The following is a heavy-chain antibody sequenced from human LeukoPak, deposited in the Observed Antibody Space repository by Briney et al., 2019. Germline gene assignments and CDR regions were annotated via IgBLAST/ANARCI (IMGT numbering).Heavy chain of an antibody. J-gene: IGHJ4*02. CDR3: AREPYTTVGATDY. Sequence: SETLSLTCTVSGGSISSSNYYWGWIRQPPGKGLEWIGNIYYSGSTNYNPSLKSRVTMSVDTSKNQFSLKLSSVTAADTAVYYCAREPYTTVGATDYWGQGTLVTVSS. V-gene: IGHV4-39*07. CDR1: GGSISSSNYY. CDR2: IYYSGST. D-gene: IGHD4-23*01.